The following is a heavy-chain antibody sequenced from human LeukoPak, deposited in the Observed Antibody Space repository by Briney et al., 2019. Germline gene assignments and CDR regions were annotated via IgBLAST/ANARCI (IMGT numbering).Heavy chain of an antibody. Sequence: SETLSLACAVSGGSFSSYYWGWIRQPPGKGLEWIGSIYYSGSTYYNPSLKSRVTISVDTSKNQFSLKLSSVTAADTAVYYCAREQLLITGTTPFDYWGQGTLVTVSS. CDR1: GGSFSSYY. V-gene: IGHV4-39*07. CDR3: AREQLLITGTTPFDY. J-gene: IGHJ4*02. D-gene: IGHD1-20*01. CDR2: IYYSGST.